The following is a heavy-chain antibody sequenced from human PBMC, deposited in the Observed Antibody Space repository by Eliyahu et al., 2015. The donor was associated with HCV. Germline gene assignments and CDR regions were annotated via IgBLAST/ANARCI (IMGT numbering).Heavy chain of an antibody. V-gene: IGHV3-23*01. CDR2: ISGRGERT. Sequence: EVQLLESGGGLVQPGGSLRLSCAASGFTFSSYAMSWVRQAPGKGLEGVSGISGRGERTYYADSVRGRFTISRDNSKNTLFLQMNSLRAEDTAVYYCAKDDYFDYWGLGTLVTVSS. CDR3: AKDDYFDY. CDR1: GFTFSSYA. J-gene: IGHJ4*02.